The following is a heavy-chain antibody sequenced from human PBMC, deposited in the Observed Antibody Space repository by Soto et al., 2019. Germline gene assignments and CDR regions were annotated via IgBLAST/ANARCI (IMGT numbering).Heavy chain of an antibody. CDR2: ISGSGSTI. D-gene: IGHD1-26*01. J-gene: IGHJ4*02. CDR3: AREGPVPPYYFYDY. V-gene: IGHV3-48*02. CDR1: GFTFSTYT. Sequence: GGSLRLSCAASGFTFSTYTMNWVRQAPGKGLEGVSYISGSGSTIYYADSVKGRFTASRDNARNSLYLQMNSLRDEDTALYYCAREGPVPPYYFYDYWGQGTLGTVS.